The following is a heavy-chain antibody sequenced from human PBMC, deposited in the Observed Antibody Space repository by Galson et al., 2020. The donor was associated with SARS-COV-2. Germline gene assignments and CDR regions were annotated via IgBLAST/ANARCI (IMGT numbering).Heavy chain of an antibody. D-gene: IGHD1-26*01. Sequence: GGSLRLSCAGSGFTFSGSAMHWVRQASGKGLEWVGLIRSKANSYAPAYAASVKGRFTISRDDSKNTAYLQMDSLKTEDTAVYYCTRYVVGAIIGGYCDLWGRGTLVTVSS. CDR2: IRSKANSYAP. J-gene: IGHJ2*01. V-gene: IGHV3-73*01. CDR3: TRYVVGAIIGGYCDL. CDR1: GFTFSGSA.